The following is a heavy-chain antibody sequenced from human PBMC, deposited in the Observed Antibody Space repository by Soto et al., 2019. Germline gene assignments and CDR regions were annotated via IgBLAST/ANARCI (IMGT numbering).Heavy chain of an antibody. V-gene: IGHV4-59*08. CDR3: ARQWGYNFDY. CDR1: CFSISSYY. CDR2: ISYRRST. Sequence: SEIRSLTCTDYCFSISSYYWSWILQPPGSGLEWIGYISYRRSTNYHPSLKRRVTISVDTSHNHFSLKLSSVTAADTAVYYCARQWGYNFDYWGQGTLVTVSS. D-gene: IGHD5-12*01. J-gene: IGHJ4*02.